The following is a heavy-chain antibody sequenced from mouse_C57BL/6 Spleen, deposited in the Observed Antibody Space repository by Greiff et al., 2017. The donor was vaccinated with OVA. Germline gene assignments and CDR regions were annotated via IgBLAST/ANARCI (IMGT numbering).Heavy chain of an antibody. CDR3: ARPYSNYFDY. J-gene: IGHJ2*01. Sequence: QVQLQQPGAELVRPGTSVKLSFKASGYTFTSYWMHWVKQRPGQGLEWIGVIDPSDSYTNYNQKFKGKATLTVDTSSSTAYMQLSSLTSEDSAVYYCARPYSNYFDYWGQGTTLTVSS. V-gene: IGHV1-59*01. D-gene: IGHD2-5*01. CDR1: GYTFTSYW. CDR2: IDPSDSYT.